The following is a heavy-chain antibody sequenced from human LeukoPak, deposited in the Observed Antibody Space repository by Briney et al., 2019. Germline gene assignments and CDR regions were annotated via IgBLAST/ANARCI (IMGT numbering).Heavy chain of an antibody. J-gene: IGHJ4*02. CDR3: ASDREYYYGSGSFDY. CDR1: GFTLSTYS. CDR2: MSSVGSYI. D-gene: IGHD3-10*01. Sequence: GGSLRLSCVAPGFTLSTYSMSWVRQAPGKGLEWVSYMSSVGSYIFFANAVRGRITISRDNAKNSLELQMNSLRAEDTAVYYCASDREYYYGSGSFDYWGQGTLVTVSS. V-gene: IGHV3-21*01.